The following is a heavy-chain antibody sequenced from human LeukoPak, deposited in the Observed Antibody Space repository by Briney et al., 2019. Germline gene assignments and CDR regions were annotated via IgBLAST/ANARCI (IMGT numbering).Heavy chain of an antibody. CDR1: GGSFSGYY. CDR2: INHSGST. V-gene: IGHV4-34*01. CDR3: ARGHFYDYIWGSYRPDAFDI. D-gene: IGHD3-16*02. Sequence: SETLSLTCAVYGGSFSGYYWSWIRQPPGKGLEWIGEINHSGSTNYNPSLKSRVTISVDTSKNQFSLKLSSVTAADTAVYYCARGHFYDYIWGSYRPDAFDIWAKGQWSPSLQ. J-gene: IGHJ3*02.